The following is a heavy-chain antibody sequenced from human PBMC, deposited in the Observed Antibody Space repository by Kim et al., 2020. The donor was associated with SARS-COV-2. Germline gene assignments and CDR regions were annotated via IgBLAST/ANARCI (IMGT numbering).Heavy chain of an antibody. J-gene: IGHJ6*02. V-gene: IGHV3-33*01. CDR2: IWYDGSNK. CDR1: GFTFSSYG. D-gene: IGHD6-13*01. CDR3: ARRSSSWYKHYYYGMDV. Sequence: GGSLRLSCAASGFTFSSYGMHWVRQAPGKGLEWVAVIWYDGSNKYYADSVKGRFTISRDNSKNTLYLQMNSLRAEDTAVYYCARRSSSWYKHYYYGMDVWGQGTTVTVSS.